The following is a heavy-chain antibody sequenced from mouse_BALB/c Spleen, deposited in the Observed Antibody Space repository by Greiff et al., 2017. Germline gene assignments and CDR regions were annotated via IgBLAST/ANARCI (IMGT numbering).Heavy chain of an antibody. CDR1: GFTFSSFG. CDR3: ARSGRGDWYFDV. V-gene: IGHV5-17*02. J-gene: IGHJ1*01. CDR2: ISSGSSTI. Sequence: EVQVVESGGGLVQPGGSRKLSCAASGFTFSSFGMHWVRQAPEKGLEWVAYISSGSSTIYYADTVKGRFTISRDNPKNTLFLQMTSLRSEDTAMYNCARSGRGDWYFDVWGAGTTVTVSS. D-gene: IGHD3-1*01.